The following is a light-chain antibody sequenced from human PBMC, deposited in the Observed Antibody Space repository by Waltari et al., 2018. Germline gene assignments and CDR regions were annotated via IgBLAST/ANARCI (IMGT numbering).Light chain of an antibody. CDR2: WAS. CDR3: QQYYSPFT. Sequence: DIVMTQSPDSLAVSLGERAIINCKSSQSVLYSAHNRNYLAWYQQKPGQPPKLLIFWASTRESGVPDRFSGSGSGTDFTLTISSLQAEDVAVYYCQQYYSPFTFGPGTKVDIK. V-gene: IGKV4-1*01. J-gene: IGKJ3*01. CDR1: QSVLYSAHNRNY.